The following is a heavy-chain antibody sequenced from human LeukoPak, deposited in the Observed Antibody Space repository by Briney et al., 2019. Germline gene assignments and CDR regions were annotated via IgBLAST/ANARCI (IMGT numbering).Heavy chain of an antibody. J-gene: IGHJ4*02. CDR3: ARHPTGYSSGWRFDY. Sequence: SETLSLTCTVSGGSISSYYWSWLRQPPGKGLEWIGYIYYSGSTNYNPSLKSRVTISVDTSKNQFSLKLSSVTAADTAVYYCARHPTGYSSGWRFDYWGQGTLVTVSS. CDR1: GGSISSYY. D-gene: IGHD6-19*01. V-gene: IGHV4-59*08. CDR2: IYYSGST.